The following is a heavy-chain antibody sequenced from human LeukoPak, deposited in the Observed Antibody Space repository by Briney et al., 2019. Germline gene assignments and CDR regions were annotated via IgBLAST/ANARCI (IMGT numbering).Heavy chain of an antibody. D-gene: IGHD3-3*01. J-gene: IGHJ4*02. CDR1: GGSISSGIYC. CDR3: ARSDFWSGYFDS. V-gene: IGHV4-61*02. CDR2: FYTSEST. Sequence: SETLSLTCTVSGGSISSGIYCWAWIRQPAGKGLEWIGRFYTSESTNYNPSLKSRATISVDTSKNHFSLKLTSVTAADTAVYYCARSDFWSGYFDSWGQGTLVTVSS.